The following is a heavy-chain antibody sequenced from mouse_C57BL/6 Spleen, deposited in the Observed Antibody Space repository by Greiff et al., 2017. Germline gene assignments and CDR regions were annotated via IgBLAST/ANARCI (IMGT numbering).Heavy chain of an antibody. J-gene: IGHJ2*01. D-gene: IGHD1-1*01. V-gene: IGHV1-55*01. CDR3: ARELYYYGSSLFDY. Sequence: QVQLQQPGAELVKPGASVKMSCKASGYTFTSYWITWVKQRPGQGLEWIGDIYPGSGSTNYNEKFKSKATLTVDTSSSTAYMQLSSLTSEDSAVYYGARELYYYGSSLFDYWGQGTTLTVSS. CDR2: IYPGSGST. CDR1: GYTFTSYW.